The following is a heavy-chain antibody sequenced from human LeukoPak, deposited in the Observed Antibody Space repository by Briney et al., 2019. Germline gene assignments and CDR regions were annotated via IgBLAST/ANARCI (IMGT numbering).Heavy chain of an antibody. CDR3: SRPPRVYGPDSFDV. CDR2: INSDGTTT. CDR1: GFTFSHYW. D-gene: IGHD4-17*01. Sequence: GGSLRLSCDASGFTFSHYWMHWVRQAPGKGLAWVSRINSDGTTTAYADSVKGRFTISRDNGKNAVYLQMDSLRAEDTAIYYCSRPPRVYGPDSFDVWGQGILVIVSS. J-gene: IGHJ4*02. V-gene: IGHV3-74*01.